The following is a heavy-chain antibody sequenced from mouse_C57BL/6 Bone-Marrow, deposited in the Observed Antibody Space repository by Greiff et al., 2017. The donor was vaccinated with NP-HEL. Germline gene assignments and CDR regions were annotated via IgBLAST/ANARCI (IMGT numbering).Heavy chain of an antibody. J-gene: IGHJ3*01. CDR3: ASPYDDDVAWFAY. D-gene: IGHD2-4*01. CDR2: ISSGGSYT. CDR1: GFTFSSSG. Sequence: EVQLVESGADLVKPGGSLKLSCAASGFTFSSSGMSWVRQTPDQRLEWVATISSGGSYTYYPASVKGRFTIYRDNAKNTLYLQMSSLKSEDTAMYCCASPYDDDVAWFAYWGQGTLVTVSA. V-gene: IGHV5-6*01.